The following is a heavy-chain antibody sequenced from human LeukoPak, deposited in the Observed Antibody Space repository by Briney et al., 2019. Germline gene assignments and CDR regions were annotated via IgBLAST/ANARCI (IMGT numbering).Heavy chain of an antibody. J-gene: IGHJ4*02. CDR3: ASLMVRGVLTFDY. V-gene: IGHV4-39*01. D-gene: IGHD3-10*01. Sequence: SETLSLTCTVSGVSISSSSYYWGWIRQPPGKGLEWIGSIYYSGSTYYNPSLKSRVTISVDTSKNQFSLKLSSVTAADTAVYYCASLMVRGVLTFDYWGQGTLVTVSS. CDR1: GVSISSSSYY. CDR2: IYYSGST.